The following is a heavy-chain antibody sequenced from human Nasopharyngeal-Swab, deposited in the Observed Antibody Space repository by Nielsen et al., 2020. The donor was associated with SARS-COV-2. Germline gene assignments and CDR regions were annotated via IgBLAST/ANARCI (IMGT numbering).Heavy chain of an antibody. V-gene: IGHV4-39*01. CDR2: IYYSGST. D-gene: IGHD3-9*01. J-gene: IGHJ6*02. CDR3: ASSYDILTGYSYYYYYGMDV. Sequence: GSLRLSCTVSGGSISSSSYYWGWIRQPPGKGLEWIGSIYYSGSTYYNPSLKSRVTISVDTSKNQFSLKLSSVTAADTAVYYCASSYDILTGYSYYYYYGMDVWGQGTTVTVSS. CDR1: GGSISSSSYY.